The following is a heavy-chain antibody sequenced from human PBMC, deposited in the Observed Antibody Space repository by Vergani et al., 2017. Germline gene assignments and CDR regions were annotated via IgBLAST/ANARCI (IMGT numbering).Heavy chain of an antibody. CDR3: AAYSGSSGLFDP. CDR1: GFTLGDYA. J-gene: IGHJ5*02. V-gene: IGHV3-49*04. D-gene: IGHD6-6*01. CDR2: IWSKPYGGTT. Sequence: EVHLVESGGGLVQPGRSLRLSCSGSGFTLGDYAMTWVRQAPGKGLEWVAFIWSKPYGGTTEYAASVKGRFTISRDNAQNSLFLQMNSLRADDTAMYYCAAYSGSSGLFDPWGQGTLVTVSS.